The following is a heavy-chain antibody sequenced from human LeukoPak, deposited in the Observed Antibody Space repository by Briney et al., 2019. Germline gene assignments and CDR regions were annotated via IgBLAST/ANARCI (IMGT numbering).Heavy chain of an antibody. J-gene: IGHJ6*04. CDR3: ARSSASIVVVPAAMHYYYGMDV. Sequence: GASVKVSCKASGGTFSSYAISWVRQAPGQGLEWMGGIIPIFGTANYAQKFQGRVTITADESTSTAYMEQSSLRSEDTAVYYCARSSASIVVVPAAMHYYYGMDVWGKGTTVTVSS. CDR2: IIPIFGTA. D-gene: IGHD2-2*01. CDR1: GGTFSSYA. V-gene: IGHV1-69*13.